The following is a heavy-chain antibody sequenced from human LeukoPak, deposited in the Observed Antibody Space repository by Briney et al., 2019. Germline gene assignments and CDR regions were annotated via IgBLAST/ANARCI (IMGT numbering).Heavy chain of an antibody. Sequence: SETLSLTCTVSGGSISSYYWSWIRQPPGKGLEWIGYIYYSGSTNYNPSLKSRVTISVDTSKNQFSLKLRSVTAADTAVYYCARRLGDYWGQGTLVTVSS. CDR3: ARRLGDY. D-gene: IGHD6-19*01. CDR2: IYYSGST. CDR1: GGSISSYY. V-gene: IGHV4-59*01. J-gene: IGHJ4*02.